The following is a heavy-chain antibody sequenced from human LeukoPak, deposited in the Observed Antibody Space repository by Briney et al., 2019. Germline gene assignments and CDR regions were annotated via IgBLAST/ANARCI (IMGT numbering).Heavy chain of an antibody. V-gene: IGHV3-30*02. CDR2: IRYDGTTK. J-gene: IGHJ3*02. D-gene: IGHD5-12*01. CDR3: ARDPKDIVRQKGPTRKDAFDI. Sequence: PGGSLRLSCAASEFTFSSYGMHWVRQAPGKGLEWLAFIRYDGTTKYYTNSVKGRFTISRDNSKSTMYLQMNSLRAEDTAVYYCARDPKDIVRQKGPTRKDAFDIWGQGTMVTVSS. CDR1: EFTFSSYG.